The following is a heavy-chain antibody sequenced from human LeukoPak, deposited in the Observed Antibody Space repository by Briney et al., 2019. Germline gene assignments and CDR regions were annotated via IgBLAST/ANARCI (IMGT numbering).Heavy chain of an antibody. D-gene: IGHD3-10*01. CDR3: AREPYGSGIYYPDY. J-gene: IGHJ4*02. CDR2: ISSGSGTI. V-gene: IGHV3-48*02. Sequence: GGSLRLSCAASGFTFSSYAMSWVRQAPGKGLEWVSYISSGSGTIYYADSVKGRFTISRDNAKNSLSLQMNSLRDEDTAVYYCAREPYGSGIYYPDYWGQGTLVTVSS. CDR1: GFTFSSYA.